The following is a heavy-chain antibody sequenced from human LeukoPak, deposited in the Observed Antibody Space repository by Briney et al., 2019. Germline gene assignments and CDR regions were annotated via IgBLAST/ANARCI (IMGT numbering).Heavy chain of an antibody. D-gene: IGHD6-13*01. CDR2: ISAYNGNT. Sequence: ASVKVSCKASGYTFTSYGISWVRQAPGQGLEWMGWISAYNGNTNYAQKLQGRVTMTTDTSTSTAYMELRSLRSDDTAVYYCAGDWERYSNSLLTIGDYYYDMDVWGKGTTVTVSS. V-gene: IGHV1-18*01. CDR1: GYTFTSYG. J-gene: IGHJ6*03. CDR3: AGDWERYSNSLLTIGDYYYDMDV.